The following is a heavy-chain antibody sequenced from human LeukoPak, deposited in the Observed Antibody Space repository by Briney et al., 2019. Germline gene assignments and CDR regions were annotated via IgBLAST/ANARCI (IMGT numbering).Heavy chain of an antibody. J-gene: IGHJ5*02. D-gene: IGHD2-2*01. CDR2: ISAYNGNK. Sequence: AAVKVSCKASGYTFTSYGISGVRQAPGRGVEGRGWISAYNGNKNYAQKLEGRVTMTTDISTSRAYMELRSLRSDATAVYYCARQDCSSTSCYWFDPWGQGTPVTVAS. CDR3: ARQDCSSTSCYWFDP. V-gene: IGHV1-18*01. CDR1: GYTFTSYG.